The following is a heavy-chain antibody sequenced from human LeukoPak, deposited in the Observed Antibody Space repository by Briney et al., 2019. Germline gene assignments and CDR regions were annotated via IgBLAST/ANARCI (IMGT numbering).Heavy chain of an antibody. V-gene: IGHV1-8*01. CDR2: MNPNSGNT. Sequence: ASVKLSCKASGYTFTSCDINWVRQATGQGLEWMGLMNPNSGNTGYGQSFQGRITMARDISIGTAYMELSNLTSEDTAIYYCTRGSSGRRDNWGQGTLVTVSA. CDR1: GYTFTSCD. J-gene: IGHJ4*02. D-gene: IGHD6-19*01. CDR3: TRGSSGRRDN.